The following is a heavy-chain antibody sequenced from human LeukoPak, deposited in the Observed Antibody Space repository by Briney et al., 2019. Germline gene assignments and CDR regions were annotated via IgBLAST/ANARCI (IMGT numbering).Heavy chain of an antibody. J-gene: IGHJ4*02. D-gene: IGHD3-10*01. CDR1: GFTFSSYS. CDR2: ISSSGSTI. CDR3: ARNPSYYYGSGSSSFDY. Sequence: TGGSLRLSCAASGFTFSSYSMNWVRQAPGKGLEWVSYISSSGSTIYYADSVKGRFTISRDNAKNSLYLQMNSLRAEDTAVYYCARNPSYYYGSGSSSFDYWGQGTLVTVSS. V-gene: IGHV3-48*04.